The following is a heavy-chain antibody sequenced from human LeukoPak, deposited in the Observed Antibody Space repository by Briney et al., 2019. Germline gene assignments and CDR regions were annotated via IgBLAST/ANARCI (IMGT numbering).Heavy chain of an antibody. Sequence: GGSLRLSCAASGFTFSSYAMHWVRQAPGKGLEWVAVISYDGSNKYYADSVKGRFTFSRDNSKNTLYLQMNSLRAEDTAVYYCARGYYDFWSGYRYYFDYWGQGTLVTVSS. CDR2: ISYDGSNK. CDR1: GFTFSSYA. CDR3: ARGYYDFWSGYRYYFDY. V-gene: IGHV3-30-3*01. J-gene: IGHJ4*02. D-gene: IGHD3-3*01.